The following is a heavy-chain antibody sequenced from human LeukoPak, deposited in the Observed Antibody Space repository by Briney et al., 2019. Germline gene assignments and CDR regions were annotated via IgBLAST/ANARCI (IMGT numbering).Heavy chain of an antibody. CDR1: GGTFIMYA. CDR2: IIPISGIA. V-gene: IGHV1-69*04. D-gene: IGHD4-11*01. Sequence: SVTVSYKASGGTFIMYAISWVRQAPGQGREWMGRIIPISGIANYAQKLQGRVTITADKSTSTAYMELSSLRSEDTAVYYCAREVVTTNRNWFDPWGQGTLVTVSS. J-gene: IGHJ5*02. CDR3: AREVVTTNRNWFDP.